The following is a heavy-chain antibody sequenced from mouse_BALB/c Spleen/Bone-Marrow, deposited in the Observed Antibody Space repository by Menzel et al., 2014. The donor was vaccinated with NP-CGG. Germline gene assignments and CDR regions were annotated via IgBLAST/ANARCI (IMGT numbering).Heavy chain of an antibody. CDR1: GYAFSSYW. CDR2: IYPGDGDI. J-gene: IGHJ3*01. Sequence: VQVMESGAELVRPGSSVKISCKASGYAFSSYWMNWVQQRPGQGLEWIGQIYPGDGDINYNGKFKGKATLTADKSSGTAYMQFSSLTSEDSAVYFCARGDFDFEAWFTYWGQGTLVTVSA. D-gene: IGHD2-4*01. V-gene: IGHV1-80*01. CDR3: ARGDFDFEAWFTY.